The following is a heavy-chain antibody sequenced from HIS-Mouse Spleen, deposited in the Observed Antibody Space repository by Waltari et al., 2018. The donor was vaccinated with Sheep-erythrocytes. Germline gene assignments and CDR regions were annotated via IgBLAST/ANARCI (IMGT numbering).Heavy chain of an antibody. CDR2: IYGGGST. Sequence: EVQLVETGGGLIQPGGSLRLSCAASGFTVSSNYMSWVRQAPGKGLEGGSVIYGGGSTYYADSVKGRFTITRDSSKNTLYRQMNSLRAEDTAVYYCARGGSYYYFDYWGQGTLVTVSS. CDR3: ARGGSYYYFDY. J-gene: IGHJ4*02. D-gene: IGHD1-26*01. CDR1: GFTVSSNY. V-gene: IGHV3-53*02.